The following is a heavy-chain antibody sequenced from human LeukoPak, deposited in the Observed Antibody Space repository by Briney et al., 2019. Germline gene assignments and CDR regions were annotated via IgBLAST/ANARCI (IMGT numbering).Heavy chain of an antibody. V-gene: IGHV3-13*04. CDR3: ARGFYYDSSGYCYEFDY. Sequence: PTGGSLRLSCAASGFAFSTYDMHWVRQPTGKGLEWVSAIGIAGDTYYPGSVKGRFTISRDNAKNSLYLQMNSLRAEDTAVYYCARGFYYDSSGYCYEFDYWGQGTLVTVSS. CDR2: IGIAGDT. CDR1: GFAFSTYD. D-gene: IGHD3-22*01. J-gene: IGHJ4*02.